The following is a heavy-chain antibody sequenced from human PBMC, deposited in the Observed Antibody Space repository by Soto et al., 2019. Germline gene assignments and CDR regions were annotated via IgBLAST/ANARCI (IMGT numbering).Heavy chain of an antibody. V-gene: IGHV3-23*01. CDR1: GFTFSSYA. D-gene: IGHD2-8*01. J-gene: IGHJ4*01. CDR3: AKLGFVLMELYYFHQ. CDR2: ISGNSGKT. Sequence: GGSLRLSCTASGFTFSSYAMSWVRQAPGKELEWVSTISGNSGKTNYAESVKGRFSISRDNSKNTVHLQLDSLRAEDTAVYFCAKLGFVLMELYYFHQWGHGTLVTVSS.